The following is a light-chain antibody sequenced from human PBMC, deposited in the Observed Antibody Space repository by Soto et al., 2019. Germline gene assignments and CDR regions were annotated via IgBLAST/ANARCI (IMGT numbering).Light chain of an antibody. CDR1: TSTIGAGYD. CDR3: QSYDISLRGFV. V-gene: IGLV1-40*01. CDR2: GNS. J-gene: IGLJ1*01. Sequence: QSVLTQPPSVSGAPGQRVTISCTGSTSTIGAGYDVHWYQQFPGTAPKLLIYGNSNRPSGVPDRFSGSKSGTSASLPITGLQAEDEADYYCQSYDISLRGFVFGSGTKLTVL.